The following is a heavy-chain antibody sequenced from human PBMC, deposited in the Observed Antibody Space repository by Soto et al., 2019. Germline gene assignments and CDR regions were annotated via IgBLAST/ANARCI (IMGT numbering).Heavy chain of an antibody. CDR3: AKGGYDSNWFNPGDS. J-gene: IGHJ4*02. V-gene: IGHV3-30*18. CDR1: GFMFSSNG. Sequence: QVHLVESGGGVVQPGRSLRLSCAASGFMFSSNGMHWVRQAPGKGLEWVAVISCDGRSKYYADSVKGRFTISRDNSKNTLYLQINSLKAEDPAVYYCAKGGYDSNWFNPGDSWGQGTLVTVSS. CDR2: ISCDGRSK. D-gene: IGHD3-22*01.